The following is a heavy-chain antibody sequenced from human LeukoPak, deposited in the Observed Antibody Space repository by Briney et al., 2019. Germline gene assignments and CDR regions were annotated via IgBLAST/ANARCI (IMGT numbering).Heavy chain of an antibody. J-gene: IGHJ6*02. V-gene: IGHV3-66*01. Sequence: GGSLRLSCAASGFTVSSNYMSWVRQAPGKGLEWVSVIYSGGSTYCADSVKGRFTISRDNSKNTLYLQMNSLRAEDTAVYYCAREYYDILTGYSHYGMDVWGQGTTVTVSS. CDR1: GFTVSSNY. CDR2: IYSGGST. D-gene: IGHD3-9*01. CDR3: AREYYDILTGYSHYGMDV.